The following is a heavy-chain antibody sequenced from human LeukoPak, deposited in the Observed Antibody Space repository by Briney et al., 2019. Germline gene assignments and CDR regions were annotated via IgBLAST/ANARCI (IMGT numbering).Heavy chain of an antibody. CDR1: GGFVSSGSYY. CDR3: ARGGASSLPFHY. V-gene: IGHV4-61*01. J-gene: IGHJ4*02. D-gene: IGHD6-13*01. CDR2: IYYSGNT. Sequence: SETLSLTCTVSGGFVSSGSYYWSWIRQPPGKGLEWVGYIYYSGNTKYNPSLESRVTISVDTSKNQFSLRLNSVTAADTAVYYCARGGASSLPFHYWGQGTLVTVSS.